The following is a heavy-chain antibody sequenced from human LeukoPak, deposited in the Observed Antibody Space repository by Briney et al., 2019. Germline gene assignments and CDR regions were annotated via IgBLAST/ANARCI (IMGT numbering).Heavy chain of an antibody. V-gene: IGHV3-66*03. CDR2: IYSDNT. J-gene: IGHJ4*02. D-gene: IGHD1-26*01. CDR3: ASRLEGATYHFDY. CDR1: GFTVSSNS. Sequence: GGSLRLSCTVSGFTVSSNSMSWVRQAPGKGLEWVSFIYSDNTHYADSVKGRFTISRDNSKNTLYLQMNSLRAEDTAVYYCASRLEGATYHFDYWGQGTLVTVSS.